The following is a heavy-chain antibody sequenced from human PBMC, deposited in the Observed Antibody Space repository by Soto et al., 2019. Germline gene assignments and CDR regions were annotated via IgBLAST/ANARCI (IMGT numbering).Heavy chain of an antibody. V-gene: IGHV2-5*02. J-gene: IGHJ4*02. CDR3: VHIRYGSGLFDY. D-gene: IGHD3-10*01. CDR2: IYWDDDK. Sequence: QITLKESGPTLVKPTQTLTLTCNFSGFSLSTSGVGVGWIRQPPGKALEWLALIYWDDDKRYSPSLKSRLTIPTDTSKSQLVLTMTNMDPVDTATYYCVHIRYGSGLFDYWGQGTLVTVSS. CDR1: GFSLSTSGVG.